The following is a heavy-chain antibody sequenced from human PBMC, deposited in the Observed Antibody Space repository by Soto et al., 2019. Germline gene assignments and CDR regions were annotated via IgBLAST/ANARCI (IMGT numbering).Heavy chain of an antibody. V-gene: IGHV1-46*03. D-gene: IGHD1-1*01. CDR2: INPSGGST. CDR3: GRVFAGNWNDDPYGGAFDI. J-gene: IGHJ3*02. Sequence: GASVKVSCKASGYTFTSYYMHWVRQAPGQGLEWMGRINPSGGSTNYAQKFQGRVTMTRDTSTSTAYMELSSLSSEDTALYYCGRVFAGNWNDDPYGGAFDIWGQGTKVTVSS. CDR1: GYTFTSYY.